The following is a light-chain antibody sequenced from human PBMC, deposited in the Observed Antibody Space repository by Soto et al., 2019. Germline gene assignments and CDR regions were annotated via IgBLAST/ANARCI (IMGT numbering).Light chain of an antibody. J-gene: IGKJ1*01. Sequence: EIVMTQSPATLSVSPGERATLSCRASQSVSSYLAWYQQKPGQAPRLLIYDASNRATGIPARFSGSGSGTEFTLIISSLQSEDFAVYYCQHYNNWPPWTFGQGTKVDI. V-gene: IGKV3-15*01. CDR2: DAS. CDR1: QSVSSY. CDR3: QHYNNWPPWT.